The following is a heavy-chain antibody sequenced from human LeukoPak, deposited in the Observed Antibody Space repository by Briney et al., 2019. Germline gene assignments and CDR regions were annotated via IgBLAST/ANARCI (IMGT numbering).Heavy chain of an antibody. J-gene: IGHJ4*02. Sequence: HPGGSLRLSCAASGFTFSGSAMHWVRQASGRGLEWVGRIKTKPNNYATAYAASVKGRFTISRDDSKNTAYLQMNSLKTEDTAVYYGTSLEYGGSYYAADWSQGTLVSVSS. V-gene: IGHV3-73*01. CDR1: GFTFSGSA. D-gene: IGHD1-26*01. CDR3: TSLEYGGSYYAAD. CDR2: IKTKPNNYAT.